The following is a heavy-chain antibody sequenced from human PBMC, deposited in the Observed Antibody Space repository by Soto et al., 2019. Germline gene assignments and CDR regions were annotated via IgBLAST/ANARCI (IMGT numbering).Heavy chain of an antibody. CDR1: GDSIGSYY. D-gene: IGHD3-9*01. CDR2: IYYSGST. CDR3: ARVKGVTYYDISTGPSYFDF. Sequence: KLRETLSLPCTVSGDSIGSYYWSWIRQPPGKGLEWIGNIYYSGSTSYNPALKSRVTISIDTSKNQFSLNLSSVTAADTAVYYCARVKGVTYYDISTGPSYFDFWGQGTLVTVSS. J-gene: IGHJ4*02. V-gene: IGHV4-59*01.